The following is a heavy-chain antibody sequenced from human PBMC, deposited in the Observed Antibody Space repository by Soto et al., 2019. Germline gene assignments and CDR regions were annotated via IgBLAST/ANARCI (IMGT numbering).Heavy chain of an antibody. Sequence: EVQLVESGGGLVQPGRSLRLSCAASGFTFDDYAMHWVRQAPGKGLEWVSGISWNSGSIGYADSVKGRFTISRDNAKNSLYLQMNSLRAEDTALYYCAKEGGSGGSFSPDAFDIWGQGTMVTVSS. J-gene: IGHJ3*02. CDR1: GFTFDDYA. CDR3: AKEGGSGGSFSPDAFDI. CDR2: ISWNSGSI. V-gene: IGHV3-9*01. D-gene: IGHD2-15*01.